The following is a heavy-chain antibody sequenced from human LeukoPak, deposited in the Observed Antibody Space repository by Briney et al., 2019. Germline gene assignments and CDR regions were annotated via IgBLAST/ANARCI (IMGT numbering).Heavy chain of an antibody. CDR2: IYYSGST. J-gene: IGHJ4*02. CDR3: ARQVKGYGYYDY. D-gene: IGHD5-18*01. V-gene: IGHV4-39*01. CDR1: GGSISSSSYY. Sequence: SETLSLTCTVSGGSISSSSYYWGWIRQPPGKGLEWIGNIYYSGSTYYNPSLKSRLTISVDTSKNQFSLKLSSVTAADTAVYYCARQVKGYGYYDYWGQGTLVTVSS.